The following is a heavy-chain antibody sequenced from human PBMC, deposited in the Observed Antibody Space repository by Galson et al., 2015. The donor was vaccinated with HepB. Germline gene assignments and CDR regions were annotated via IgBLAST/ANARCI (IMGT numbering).Heavy chain of an antibody. CDR3: AKTHLGSGSYSAFDI. Sequence: SRRLSCAASGFTFSSYTMCWVRQAPGKGLEWISAVNSGGGTNYADSVKGRFTVSRDNSKDTVYLQMNSLRAEDTALYYCAKTHLGSGSYSAFDIWGQGTMVTVSS. CDR1: GFTFSSYT. D-gene: IGHD3-10*01. J-gene: IGHJ3*02. CDR2: VNSGGGT. V-gene: IGHV3-23*01.